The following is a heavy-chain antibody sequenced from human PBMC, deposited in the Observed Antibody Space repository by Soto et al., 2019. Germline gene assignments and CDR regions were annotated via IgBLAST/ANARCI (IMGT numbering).Heavy chain of an antibody. J-gene: IGHJ4*02. V-gene: IGHV3-23*01. CDR1: GFGFSNFA. CDR3: AKVRGGGFGDALDY. CDR2: ISSGGHTA. D-gene: IGHD3-16*01. Sequence: EVRVLDSGGGLVQPGGYLRLTCAASGFGFSNFAMAWVRQAPGKGFEWVSVISSGGHTANYADSVKGRFTISRDNYRNTVVLQMNSLRADDTAVYHCAKVRGGGFGDALDYWGQGTLVTVSP.